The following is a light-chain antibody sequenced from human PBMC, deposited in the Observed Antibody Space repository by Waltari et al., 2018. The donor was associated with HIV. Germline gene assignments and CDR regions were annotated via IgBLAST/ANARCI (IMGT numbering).Light chain of an antibody. Sequence: SYMLTQPPSVSVAPGETARITCEGDNIGSRSVQWYQQQAGQAPLLVIYYDIDRPSGIPERFSGANSDNTATLTMSRVEAGDEADYYCQVWDGDSNHVVFGGGTKLTVL. J-gene: IGLJ2*01. CDR2: YDI. CDR1: NIGSRS. CDR3: QVWDGDSNHVV. V-gene: IGLV3-21*04.